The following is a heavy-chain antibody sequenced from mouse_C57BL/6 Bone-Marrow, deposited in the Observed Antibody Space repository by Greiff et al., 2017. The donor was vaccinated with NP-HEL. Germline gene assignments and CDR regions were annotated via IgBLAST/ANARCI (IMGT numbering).Heavy chain of an antibody. CDR1: GYTFTSYW. CDR2: IHPNSGST. CDR3: ARVYGSSYVKY. J-gene: IGHJ2*01. D-gene: IGHD1-1*01. V-gene: IGHV1-64*01. Sequence: QVQLQQPGAELVKPGASVKLSCKASGYTFTSYWMHWVKQRPGPGLEWIGMIHPNSGSTNYNEKFKSKATLTVDKSSSTAYMQLSSLTSEDSAVYYCARVYGSSYVKYWGQGTTLTVSS.